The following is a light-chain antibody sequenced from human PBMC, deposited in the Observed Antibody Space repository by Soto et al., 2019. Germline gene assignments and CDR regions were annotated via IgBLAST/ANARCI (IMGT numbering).Light chain of an antibody. CDR3: QQRSNWPLFT. CDR1: QSVSSY. J-gene: IGKJ3*01. CDR2: DAS. V-gene: IGKV3-11*01. Sequence: EIVLTQSPATLSLSPGERATLSCRASQSVSSYLAWYQQKPGQAPRLLIYDASNRATGIPARFSGSGSGTAFTLTISSLEPEDFAVYSCQQRSNWPLFTFGPGTKVDIK.